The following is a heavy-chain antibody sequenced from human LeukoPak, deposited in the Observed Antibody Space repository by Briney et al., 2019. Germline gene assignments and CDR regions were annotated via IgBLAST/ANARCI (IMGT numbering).Heavy chain of an antibody. CDR2: IFYDGSKT. Sequence: GGSLRLSCAASGFTFSNYGMHWVRQAPGKGLEWVAVIFYDGSKTYYADSVKGRFTISRDNAENSLYLQMNSLRGEDTAVYYCAREFTSAYSGSSRGLWGQGTLVTVSS. CDR1: GFTFSNYG. CDR3: AREFTSAYSGSSRGL. J-gene: IGHJ4*02. V-gene: IGHV3-33*01. D-gene: IGHD1-26*01.